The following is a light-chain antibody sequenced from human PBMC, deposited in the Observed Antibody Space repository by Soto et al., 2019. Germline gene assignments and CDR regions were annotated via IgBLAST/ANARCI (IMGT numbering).Light chain of an antibody. J-gene: IGLJ1*01. Sequence: QSVLTQPPSASGTPLRTVTISCSGSSSNIGTSSVHWYKHLPGTAPKPLIYTNDQRPSGVPDRFSGSKSGTSASLAISGLQSEDEADYYCAVWDDSLNGHVFGAGTKVTVL. V-gene: IGLV1-44*01. CDR1: SSNIGTSS. CDR2: TND. CDR3: AVWDDSLNGHV.